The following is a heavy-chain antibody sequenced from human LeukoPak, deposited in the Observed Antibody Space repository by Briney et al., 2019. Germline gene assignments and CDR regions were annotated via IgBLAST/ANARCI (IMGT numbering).Heavy chain of an antibody. D-gene: IGHD6-19*01. V-gene: IGHV4-4*02. J-gene: IGHJ2*01. CDR2: IYHSGST. Sequence: SETLSLTCAVSGGSISSSHWWSWVRQPPGRGLEWIGEIYHSGSTNYNPSLKSRVTISVDQSKNQFSLNLISVTAADTAVYYCARKGYSSSRYFDLWGRGTLVTVSS. CDR3: ARKGYSSSRYFDL. CDR1: GGSISSSHW.